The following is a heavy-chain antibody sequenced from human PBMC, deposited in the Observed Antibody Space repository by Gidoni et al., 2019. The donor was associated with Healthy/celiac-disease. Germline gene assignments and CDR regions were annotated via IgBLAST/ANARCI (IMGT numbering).Heavy chain of an antibody. CDR3: AKDSLGSRGYFDY. J-gene: IGHJ4*02. D-gene: IGHD3-10*01. V-gene: IGHV3-23*01. CDR1: GFTFSSYD. Sequence: EVQLLESGGGLVQPGGSLRLSCAASGFTFSSYDMSWVRQAPGKGLEWVSAISGSGGSTYYADSVKGRFTISRDNSKNTLYLQMNCLRAEDTAVYYCAKDSLGSRGYFDYWGQGTLVTVSS. CDR2: ISGSGGST.